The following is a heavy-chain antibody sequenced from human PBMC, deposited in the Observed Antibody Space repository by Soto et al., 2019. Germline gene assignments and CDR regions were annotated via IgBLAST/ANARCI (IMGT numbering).Heavy chain of an antibody. J-gene: IGHJ6*02. V-gene: IGHV4-31*03. Sequence: SETLSLTCTVSGGSISSGGYYWSWIRQHPGKGLEWIGYIYYSGSTYYNPSLKSRVTISVDTSKNQFSLKLSSVTAADTAVYYCARDLEAYYDFWSGYPAPGMDVWGQGTTVTSP. D-gene: IGHD3-3*01. CDR1: GGSISSGGYY. CDR2: IYYSGST. CDR3: ARDLEAYYDFWSGYPAPGMDV.